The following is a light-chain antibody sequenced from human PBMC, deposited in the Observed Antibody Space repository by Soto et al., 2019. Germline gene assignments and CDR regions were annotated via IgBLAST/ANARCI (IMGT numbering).Light chain of an antibody. CDR2: DAS. V-gene: IGKV3-11*01. J-gene: IGKJ4*01. Sequence: EIVLTQSPATLSLSPGERATLSCKTSQSVSNFLAWYQQKPGQAPRLLIYDASNRATGIPARFSGSGSGTDFTLTISSLEPEDFAVYYCQQRSNWLTFGGGTKVDIK. CDR1: QSVSNF. CDR3: QQRSNWLT.